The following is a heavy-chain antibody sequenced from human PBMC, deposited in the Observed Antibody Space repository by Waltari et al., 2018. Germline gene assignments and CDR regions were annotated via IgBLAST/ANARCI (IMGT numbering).Heavy chain of an antibody. J-gene: IGHJ4*02. D-gene: IGHD1-7*01. CDR1: GGSFSGYY. V-gene: IGHV4-34*01. Sequence: QVQLQQWGAGLLKPSETLSLTCAVYGGSFSGYYWNWIRQPPGKGLEWIGEINQSGSTNYNPPLKSRVTISVDTSKNLFSLKLNSVTAADTAVSYCARPRRDELRGVAGAFDYWGQGTLVTVSS. CDR3: ARPRRDELRGVAGAFDY. CDR2: INQSGST.